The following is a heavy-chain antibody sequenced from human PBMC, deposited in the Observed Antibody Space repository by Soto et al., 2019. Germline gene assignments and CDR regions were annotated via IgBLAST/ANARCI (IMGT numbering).Heavy chain of an antibody. V-gene: IGHV1-18*01. J-gene: IGHJ4*02. CDR1: GYTFTSYG. CDR2: ISAYNGNT. D-gene: IGHD3-22*01. Sequence: ASVKVSCKASGYTFTSYGISWVRQAPGQGLEWMGWISAYNGNTNYAQKLQDRVTMTTDTSTSTAYMELRSLRSDDTAVYYCARVMYYYDSSGYSNFDYWGQGTLVTVSS. CDR3: ARVMYYYDSSGYSNFDY.